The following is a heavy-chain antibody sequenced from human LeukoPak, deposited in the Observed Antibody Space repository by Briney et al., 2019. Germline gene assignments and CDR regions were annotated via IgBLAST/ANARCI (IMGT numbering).Heavy chain of an antibody. CDR3: ANGRGRNYVDY. Sequence: GGSLRLSCAASGFTFSSYGMHWVRQAPGKGLEWVAVNGSNKYYADSVKGRFTISRDNSKNTLYLQMNSLRAEDTAVYYCANGRGRNYVDYWGQGTLVTVSS. D-gene: IGHD1-1*01. CDR2: NGSNK. CDR1: GFTFSSYG. J-gene: IGHJ4*02. V-gene: IGHV3-30*02.